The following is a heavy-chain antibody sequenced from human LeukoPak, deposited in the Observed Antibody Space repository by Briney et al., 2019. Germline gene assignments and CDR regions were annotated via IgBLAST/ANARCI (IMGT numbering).Heavy chain of an antibody. CDR3: AREATFHRDVAYFDF. J-gene: IGHJ4*02. D-gene: IGHD2-15*01. V-gene: IGHV1-69*10. CDR2: IIPILDVA. CDR1: GGTINTYS. Sequence: ASVKVSCKASGGTINTYSITWVRQAPGLRLEWMGGIIPILDVANYAQKFQGRVTITADKSASIVYMELSSLRSDDTAVYYCAREATFHRDVAYFDFWGQGTLVTVSS.